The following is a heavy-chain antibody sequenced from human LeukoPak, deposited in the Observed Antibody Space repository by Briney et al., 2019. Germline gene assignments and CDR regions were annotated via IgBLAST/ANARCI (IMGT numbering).Heavy chain of an antibody. CDR2: IYYSGST. J-gene: IGHJ4*02. CDR1: GFTFSSYAMH. CDR3: ARHPGIAAAGTGSDY. Sequence: GSLRLSCAASGFTFSSYAMHWVRQHPGKGLEWIGYIYYSGSTYYNPSLRSRVTISVDMSKSQFSLKLSSVTAADTAVYYCARHPGIAAAGTGSDYWGQGTLVTVSS. D-gene: IGHD6-13*01. V-gene: IGHV4-59*08.